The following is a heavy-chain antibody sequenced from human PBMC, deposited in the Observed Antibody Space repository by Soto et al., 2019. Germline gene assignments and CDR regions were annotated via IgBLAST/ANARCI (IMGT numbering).Heavy chain of an antibody. J-gene: IGHJ4*02. Sequence: QVQLVESGGGVVQPGRSLRLSCAASGFTFSSYAIHWVRQAPGKGLEWVALISYDGSNKYYADSVKGRFTISRDNSKNTLYLQMNSLRAEDTAVYYCARHKRDLRFLEWSYYFDYWGQVTLVTVSS. V-gene: IGHV3-30-3*01. CDR1: GFTFSSYA. CDR3: ARHKRDLRFLEWSYYFDY. CDR2: ISYDGSNK. D-gene: IGHD3-3*01.